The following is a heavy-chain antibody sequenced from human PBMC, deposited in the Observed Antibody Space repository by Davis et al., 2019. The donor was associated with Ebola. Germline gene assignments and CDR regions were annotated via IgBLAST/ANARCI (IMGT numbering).Heavy chain of an antibody. V-gene: IGHV3-20*01. CDR1: GFTFSDYG. J-gene: IGHJ3*02. CDR3: ARGAPHTDYPYAFDI. CDR2: ITWNAAST. Sequence: GGSLRLSCAASGFTFSDYGMSWVRHVPGMGLEWVSGITWNAASTGYADSVKGRFTISRDNAKNSLYLQLNSLRAEDAALYHCARGAPHTDYPYAFDIWGQGTMVTVSS. D-gene: IGHD4-11*01.